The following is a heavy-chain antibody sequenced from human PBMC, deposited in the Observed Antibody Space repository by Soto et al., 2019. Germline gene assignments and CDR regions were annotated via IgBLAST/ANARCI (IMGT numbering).Heavy chain of an antibody. J-gene: IGHJ4*02. CDR2: IYWDDDK. V-gene: IGHV2-5*02. Sequence: QITLKESGPTLVKPTQTLTLTCTFSGFSLSTSGVGVGWIRQPPGKALEWLALIYWDDDKRYSPSLKSRLTITKDTSKNQVVLTMTNIDPVDTATYYCAHSSRRYGDKNPDSWGQGTLVTVSS. CDR3: AHSSRRYGDKNPDS. CDR1: GFSLSTSGVG. D-gene: IGHD4-17*01.